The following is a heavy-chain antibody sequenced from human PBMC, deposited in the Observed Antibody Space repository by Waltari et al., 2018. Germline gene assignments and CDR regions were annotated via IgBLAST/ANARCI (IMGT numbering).Heavy chain of an antibody. V-gene: IGHV3-33*08. J-gene: IGHJ4*02. CDR2: IWYDGSNK. D-gene: IGHD1-1*01. Sequence: QVQLVESGGGVVQPGRSLRLSCAASGFTFSRYGMHWVRQAPGKGLEWVAVIWYDGSNKYYADSVKGRFTISRDNSKNTLYLQMNSLRAEDTAMYYCATKQLDYWGQGTLVTVSS. CDR1: GFTFSRYG. CDR3: ATKQLDY.